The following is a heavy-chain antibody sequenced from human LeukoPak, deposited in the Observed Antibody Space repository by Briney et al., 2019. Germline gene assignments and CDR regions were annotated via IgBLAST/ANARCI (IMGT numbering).Heavy chain of an antibody. CDR2: ISSSSSYI. D-gene: IGHD6-13*01. CDR3: AREPYSSRWHLDAFDI. Sequence: EGSLRLSCAASGFTFSSYSMNWVRQAAGKGLEWVSSISSSSSYIYYADSVKGRFTISRDNAKNSLYLQMNSLRAEDTAVYYCAREPYSSRWHLDAFDIWGQGTMVTVPS. J-gene: IGHJ3*02. CDR1: GFTFSSYS. V-gene: IGHV3-21*01.